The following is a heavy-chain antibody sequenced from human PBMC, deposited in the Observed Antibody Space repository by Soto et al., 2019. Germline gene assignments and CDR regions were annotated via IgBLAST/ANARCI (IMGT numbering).Heavy chain of an antibody. D-gene: IGHD5-18*01. CDR1: GFTFSNYA. J-gene: IGHJ4*02. Sequence: PGWSLRLSCAASGFTFSNYAMNWVRQAPGEGLEWVSVINGPTGNIYYADSVKGRFTISRDNSKNTVYLKMHSLRAEDTALYFCAKGVDSVGFTRFDFWGQGDMVTVSS. CDR3: AKGVDSVGFTRFDF. V-gene: IGHV3-23*01. CDR2: INGPTGNI.